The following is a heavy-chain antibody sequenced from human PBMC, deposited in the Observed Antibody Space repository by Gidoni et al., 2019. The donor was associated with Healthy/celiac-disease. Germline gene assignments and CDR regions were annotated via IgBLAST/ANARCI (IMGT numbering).Heavy chain of an antibody. CDR3: ARGIEGSWYEKGRNYYYYMDV. D-gene: IGHD6-13*01. Sequence: QVQLQQWGAGLLKPSETLSLTCAVYGGSFSGYYWSWIRQPPGKGLEWIGEINHSGSTNYNPSLKSRVTISVDTSKNQFSLKLSSVTAADTAVYYCARGIEGSWYEKGRNYYYYMDVWGKGTTVTVSS. CDR1: GGSFSGYY. J-gene: IGHJ6*03. V-gene: IGHV4-34*01. CDR2: INHSGST.